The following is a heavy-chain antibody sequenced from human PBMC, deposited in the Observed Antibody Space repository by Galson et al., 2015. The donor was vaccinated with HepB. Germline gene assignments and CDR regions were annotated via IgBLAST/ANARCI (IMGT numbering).Heavy chain of an antibody. Sequence: SLRLSCAASGFTFSSYSMNWVRQAPGKGLEWVSSISSSSSYIYYADSVKGRFTISRDNAKNSLYLQMNSLRAEDTAVYYCARVHLGYCSSTSCFWFDPWGQGTLVTVSS. V-gene: IGHV3-21*03. CDR3: ARVHLGYCSSTSCFWFDP. CDR1: GFTFSSYS. J-gene: IGHJ5*02. D-gene: IGHD2-2*01. CDR2: ISSSSSYI.